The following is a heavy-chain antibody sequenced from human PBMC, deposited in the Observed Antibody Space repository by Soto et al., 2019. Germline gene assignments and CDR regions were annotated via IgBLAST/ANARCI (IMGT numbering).Heavy chain of an antibody. CDR3: AKEGSSWYSAVLDY. CDR1: GFTFSSYG. D-gene: IGHD6-13*01. Sequence: QVQLVESGGGVVQPGRSLRLSCAASGFTFSSYGMHWVRQAPGKGLEWVAVISYDGSNKYYADSVKGRFTISRDNSKNTLYLQMNSLRAEDTAVYYCAKEGSSWYSAVLDYWGQGTLVIVSS. V-gene: IGHV3-30*18. CDR2: ISYDGSNK. J-gene: IGHJ4*02.